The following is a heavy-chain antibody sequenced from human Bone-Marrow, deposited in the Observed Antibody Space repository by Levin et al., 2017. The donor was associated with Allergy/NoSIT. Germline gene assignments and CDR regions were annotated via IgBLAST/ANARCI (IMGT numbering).Heavy chain of an antibody. CDR2: IYYSGST. CDR1: GGSIISGDHY. CDR3: ARDQLVIHFGEARSPLPRMDV. Sequence: PSETLSLTCTVSGGSIISGDHYWSWIRQPPGKGLEWIGYIYYSGSTYYNPSLKSRLTISVDTSKNQFSLNLRSVTAADTGVYYCARDQLVIHFGEARSPLPRMDVWGQGTTVTVSS. V-gene: IGHV4-30-4*08. D-gene: IGHD3-10*01. J-gene: IGHJ6*02.